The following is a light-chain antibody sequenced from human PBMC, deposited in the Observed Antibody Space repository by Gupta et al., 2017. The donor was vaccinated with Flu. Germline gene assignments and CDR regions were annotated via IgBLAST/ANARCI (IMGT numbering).Light chain of an antibody. CDR2: DAS. CDR3: QQYGSSLGT. J-gene: IGKJ1*01. Sequence: IVLTKHTGTLSLSPGETATLTCRASHTVDTFLAWYQQKPGQAPSLLIYDASSRATGIPDRFSGSGSGTDFTLTISRLEPEDFAVYYCQQYGSSLGTFGQGTKVEIK. V-gene: IGKV3-20*01. CDR1: HTVDTF.